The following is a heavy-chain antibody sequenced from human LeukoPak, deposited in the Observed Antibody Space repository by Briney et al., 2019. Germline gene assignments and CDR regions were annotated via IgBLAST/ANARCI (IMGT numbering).Heavy chain of an antibody. Sequence: PSETLSLTCTVSGGSISSYYWSWIRQPPGKGLEWIGYIYYSGSTNYNPSLKSRVTISVDTSKNQFSLKLGSVTAADTAVYYCARGGYGNIAAAGTRWFDPWGQGTLVTVSS. V-gene: IGHV4-59*01. CDR3: ARGGYGNIAAAGTRWFDP. J-gene: IGHJ5*02. CDR2: IYYSGST. D-gene: IGHD6-13*01. CDR1: GGSISSYY.